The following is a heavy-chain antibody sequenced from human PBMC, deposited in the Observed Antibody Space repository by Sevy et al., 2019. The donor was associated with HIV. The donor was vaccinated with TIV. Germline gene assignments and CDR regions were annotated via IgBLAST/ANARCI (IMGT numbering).Heavy chain of an antibody. J-gene: IGHJ4*02. CDR1: GLTFSRYG. D-gene: IGHD4-4*01. CDR3: VGNTVTTLRFDY. Sequence: GGSLRLSCAASGLTFSRYGMHWVRQAPGKGLDWVAVISFDGSSQYYADSVKGRFTISRDNSRKTVSLQRNSLRLGDTAVYYCVGNTVTTLRFDYWGQGTVVTVSS. CDR2: ISFDGSSQ. V-gene: IGHV3-30*03.